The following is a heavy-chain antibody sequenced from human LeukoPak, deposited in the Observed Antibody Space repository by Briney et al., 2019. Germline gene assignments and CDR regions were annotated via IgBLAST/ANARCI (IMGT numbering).Heavy chain of an antibody. CDR2: IYYSGST. Sequence: NPSETLSLTCTVSGGSISSYYWSWIRQPPGKGLEWIGYIYYSGSTNYNPSLKSRVTISVDTSKNQFSLKLSSVTAAGTAVYYCARLGMVRGVISGWFDPWGQGTLVTVSS. D-gene: IGHD3-10*01. CDR3: ARLGMVRGVISGWFDP. CDR1: GGSISSYY. V-gene: IGHV4-59*08. J-gene: IGHJ5*02.